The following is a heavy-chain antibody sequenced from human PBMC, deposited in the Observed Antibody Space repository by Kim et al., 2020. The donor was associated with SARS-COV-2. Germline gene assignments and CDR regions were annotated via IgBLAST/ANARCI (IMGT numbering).Heavy chain of an antibody. CDR1: GFTFSNAW. Sequence: GGSLRLSCAASGFTFSNAWMSWVRQAPGKGLEWVGRIKSKTDGGTTDYAAPVKGRFTISRDDSKNTLYLQMNSLKTEDTAVYYCTTDSYDYGGNNRFDYWGQGTLVTVSS. D-gene: IGHD4-17*01. J-gene: IGHJ4*02. CDR3: TTDSYDYGGNNRFDY. V-gene: IGHV3-15*01. CDR2: IKSKTDGGTT.